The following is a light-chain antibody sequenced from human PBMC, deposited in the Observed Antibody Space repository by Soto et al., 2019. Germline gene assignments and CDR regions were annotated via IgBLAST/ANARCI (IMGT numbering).Light chain of an antibody. V-gene: IGLV2-14*01. CDR3: ASYTTTFLWV. Sequence: QSALTQPASVSGSPGQSITISCTGTSSDVGGHDYVSWFQQHPGKAPRLMIYEISNRPSGVSNRFSGSKSGNTASLTISGLQADDEADYYCASYTTTFLWVFGGGTKLTVL. CDR2: EIS. J-gene: IGLJ3*02. CDR1: SSDVGGHDY.